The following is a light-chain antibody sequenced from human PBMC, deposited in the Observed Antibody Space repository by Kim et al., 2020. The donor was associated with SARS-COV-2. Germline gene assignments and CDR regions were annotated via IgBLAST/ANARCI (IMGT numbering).Light chain of an antibody. CDR2: DAS. Sequence: LSPGERATVSCRASQSVSGYLAWYQQKPGQAPRLLVYDASNRAAGIPARFSGSGSGTDFTLTISSLEPEDFAVYYCLQRAYWPLTFGGGTKVDIK. CDR1: QSVSGY. J-gene: IGKJ4*01. CDR3: LQRAYWPLT. V-gene: IGKV3-11*01.